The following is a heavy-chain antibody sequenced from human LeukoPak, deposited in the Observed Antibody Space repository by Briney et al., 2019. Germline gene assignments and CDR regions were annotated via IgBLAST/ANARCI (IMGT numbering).Heavy chain of an antibody. CDR2: IKQDGSEK. J-gene: IGHJ4*02. CDR1: GFTFGDTW. CDR3: ATSYDMGWLIGY. D-gene: IGHD3/OR15-3a*01. Sequence: PGGSLRLSCAASGFTFGDTWMNWVRQVPGQGLEGVANIKQDGSEKFYVASVKGRFTISRDNGKSSLYLQMNSLRAEDTALYYCATSYDMGWLIGYWGQGTLVTVSS. V-gene: IGHV3-7*03.